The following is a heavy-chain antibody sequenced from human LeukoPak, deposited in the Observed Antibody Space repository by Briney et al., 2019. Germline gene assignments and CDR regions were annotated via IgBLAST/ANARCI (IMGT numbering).Heavy chain of an antibody. D-gene: IGHD6-25*01. CDR1: GFTFSNYN. CDR2: IFHSGST. Sequence: GSLRLSCAASGFTFSNYNMNWVRQPPGKGLEWIGSIFHSGSTYYNPSLKSRVTISVDTSKNQLSLRLRSVTAADTAVYYCARLYQGKRPPDYWGQGTLVTVSS. CDR3: ARLYQGKRPPDY. J-gene: IGHJ4*02. V-gene: IGHV4-39*01.